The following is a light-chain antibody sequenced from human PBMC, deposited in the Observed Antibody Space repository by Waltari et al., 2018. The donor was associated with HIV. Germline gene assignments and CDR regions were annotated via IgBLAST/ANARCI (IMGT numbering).Light chain of an antibody. Sequence: QSALTPPPSASGSPGQSVTISCTGTSRDVGVSQYVSWYQQHPGKAPKLMIYEVNKRPSGVPDRFSGSKSANTASLTVSGLQADDEADYYCNSYAGSNNWVFGGGTKLTVL. CDR1: SRDVGVSQY. CDR2: EVN. CDR3: NSYAGSNNWV. J-gene: IGLJ3*02. V-gene: IGLV2-8*01.